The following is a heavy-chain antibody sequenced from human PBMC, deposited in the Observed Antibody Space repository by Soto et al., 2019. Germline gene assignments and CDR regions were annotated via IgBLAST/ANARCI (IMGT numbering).Heavy chain of an antibody. CDR3: ASRNVDTAMVVIGRLDY. D-gene: IGHD5-18*01. CDR1: GGSISSGGYY. CDR2: IYYSGST. J-gene: IGHJ4*02. Sequence: KPSETLSLTCTVSGGSISSGGYYWSWIRQHPGKGLEWIGYIYYSGSTYYNPSLKSRVTISVDTSKNQFSLKLSSVTAADTAVYYCASRNVDTAMVVIGRLDYWGQGTLVTLSP. V-gene: IGHV4-31*03.